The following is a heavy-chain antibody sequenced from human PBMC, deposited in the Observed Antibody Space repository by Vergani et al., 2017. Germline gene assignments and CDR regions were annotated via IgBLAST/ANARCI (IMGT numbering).Heavy chain of an antibody. Sequence: QVQLQESGPGLVKPSETLSLTCTVSGGSISSYYWSWIRQPPGKGLEWIGYIYYSGSTNYNPSLKSRVTISVDTSKNQFSLKLSSVTAADTAVYYCARDGTEGTGGFDYWGQGTLVTVSS. V-gene: IGHV4-59*01. J-gene: IGHJ4*02. CDR2: IYYSGST. D-gene: IGHD3/OR15-3a*01. CDR3: ARDGTEGTGGFDY. CDR1: GGSISSYY.